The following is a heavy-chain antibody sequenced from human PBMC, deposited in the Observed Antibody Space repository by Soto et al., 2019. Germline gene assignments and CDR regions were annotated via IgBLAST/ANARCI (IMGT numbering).Heavy chain of an antibody. Sequence: QVQLVQSGAEVKKPGASVKVSCKASGYTFTSYDINWVRQATGQGLEWMGWMNPNSGNTGYAQKFQGRVTMTRNTAIGTAYMELSSLRSEDTAVYYCARGTHAESVVSIWRRYRGGFDYWGQGTLVTVSS. CDR1: GYTFTSYD. CDR2: MNPNSGNT. D-gene: IGHD3-16*02. CDR3: ARGTHAESVVSIWRRYRGGFDY. V-gene: IGHV1-8*01. J-gene: IGHJ4*02.